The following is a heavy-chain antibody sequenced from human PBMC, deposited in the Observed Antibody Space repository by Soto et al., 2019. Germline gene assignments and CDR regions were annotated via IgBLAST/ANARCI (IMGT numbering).Heavy chain of an antibody. CDR3: ARLNGYCISTNCHGYYGMDV. CDR2: MYSSENT. D-gene: IGHD2-2*03. Sequence: NPSETLSLTCSVSGGFVSSSSYSWGWIRQSPGKGLEWIGTMYSSENTYYNPSLLSRVTISVDTSKNEFSLRLSSVTAADTAVYYRARLNGYCISTNCHGYYGMDVWGQGTTVTVSS. J-gene: IGHJ6*02. CDR1: GGFVSSSSYS. V-gene: IGHV4-39*01.